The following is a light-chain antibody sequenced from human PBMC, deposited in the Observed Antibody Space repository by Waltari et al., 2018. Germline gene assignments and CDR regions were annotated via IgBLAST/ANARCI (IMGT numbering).Light chain of an antibody. CDR2: DVG. CDR1: STAVGASNF. V-gene: IGLV2-14*01. J-gene: IGLJ1*01. CDR3: SSYTTSTTLL. Sequence: QSALTQPASVSGSPGQSITISCTGSSTAVGASNFVSWYQQHPGKVPKLILYDVGKRPSGISHRFSASKSGNTASLTISGLQEEDEGEYYCSSYTTSTTLLFGTGTRLTVL.